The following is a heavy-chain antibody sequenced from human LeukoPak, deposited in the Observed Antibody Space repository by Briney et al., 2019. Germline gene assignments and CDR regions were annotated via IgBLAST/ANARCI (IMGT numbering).Heavy chain of an antibody. J-gene: IGHJ4*02. CDR1: GFTFSSYA. V-gene: IGHV3-23*01. D-gene: IGHD1-26*01. Sequence: PGGSLRLSCAASGFTFSSYAMSWVRQAPGKGLEWVSAICGSGGSTYYADSVKGGFTISRDNSKNTLYLQMNSLRAEDTAVYYCAKIRVGATMKFDYWGQGTLVTVSS. CDR2: ICGSGGST. CDR3: AKIRVGATMKFDY.